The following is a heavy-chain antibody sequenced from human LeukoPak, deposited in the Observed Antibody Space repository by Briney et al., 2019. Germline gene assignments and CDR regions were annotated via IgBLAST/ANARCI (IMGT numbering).Heavy chain of an antibody. CDR1: GFTFSSYA. Sequence: GGSLRLSCAASGFTFSSYAMYWVRQAPGKGPVWVSRISSDGSSIMYADSVKGRFTISRDIAKNTLYLQMNSLRAEDTAVYYCAGAQMGVPTDYWGQGTLVTVSS. J-gene: IGHJ4*02. D-gene: IGHD3-10*01. CDR3: AGAQMGVPTDY. V-gene: IGHV3-74*03. CDR2: ISSDGSSI.